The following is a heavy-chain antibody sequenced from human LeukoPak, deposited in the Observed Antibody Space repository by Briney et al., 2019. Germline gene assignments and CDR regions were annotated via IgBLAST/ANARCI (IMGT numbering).Heavy chain of an antibody. CDR2: IRSKTKSAET. V-gene: IGHV3-73*01. CDR3: TSPAHDFDIWSGYYSL. Sequence: GGSLKLSCTVSGFTFSDSVIHWVRHAAGKGLEWVGRIRSKTKSAETGYAASVKGRFTTSRDDSKDTAYLQMNSLKPEDTGVYYCTSPAHDFDIWSGYYSLWGHGTQVTVSS. D-gene: IGHD3-3*01. CDR1: GFTFSDSV. J-gene: IGHJ4*01.